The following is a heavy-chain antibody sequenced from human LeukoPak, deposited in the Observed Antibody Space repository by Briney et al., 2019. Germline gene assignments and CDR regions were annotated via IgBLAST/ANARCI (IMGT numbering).Heavy chain of an antibody. V-gene: IGHV3-21*01. CDR3: ARLVDYDFWSNYYYYYYMDV. J-gene: IGHJ6*03. D-gene: IGHD3-3*01. CDR2: ISSSSSYI. Sequence: PGGSLRLSCAASGFTFSSYSMNWVRQAPGKGLEWVSSISSSSSYIYYADSVKGRFTISRDNAKNSLYLQTNSLRAEDTAVYYCARLVDYDFWSNYYYYYYMDVWGKGTTVTVSS. CDR1: GFTFSSYS.